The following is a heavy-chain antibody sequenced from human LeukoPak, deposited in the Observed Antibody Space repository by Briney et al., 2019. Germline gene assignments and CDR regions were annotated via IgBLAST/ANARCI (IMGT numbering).Heavy chain of an antibody. J-gene: IGHJ3*02. Sequence: SGTLSLTCAVSGGSISSSNWWNWVRQPPGKGLEWIGEIYHSGSTNYNPSLRSRVTIDTSRNQFSLKLNSVTAADTAVYYCVKSNGYGLVDIWGRGTMVTVSS. D-gene: IGHD3-10*01. CDR3: VKSNGYGLVDI. V-gene: IGHV4-4*02. CDR1: GGSISSSNW. CDR2: IYHSGST.